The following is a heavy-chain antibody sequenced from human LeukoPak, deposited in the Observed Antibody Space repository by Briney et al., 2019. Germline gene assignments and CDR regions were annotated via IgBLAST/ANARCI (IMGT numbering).Heavy chain of an antibody. V-gene: IGHV4-31*01. CDR1: GGSISSGGYY. CDR3: ARVHYYDSSGFDY. J-gene: IGHJ4*02. D-gene: IGHD3-22*01. Sequence: PSQTLSLTCTVSGGSISSGGYYWSWLRQHPGKGLKWIGYIYYSGTTYYNPSLKSLVTISVDTSKNQFSLKLSSVTAAATAVYYCARVHYYDSSGFDYWGQGTLVTVSS. CDR2: IYYSGTT.